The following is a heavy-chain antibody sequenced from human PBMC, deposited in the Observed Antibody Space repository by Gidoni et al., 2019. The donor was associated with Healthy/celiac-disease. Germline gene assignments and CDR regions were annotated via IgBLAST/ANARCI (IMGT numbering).Heavy chain of an antibody. CDR2: ISWNSGSI. CDR3: AKDGLGGYSYGWVDY. Sequence: EVQLVESGGGLVQPGRSLRLSCAASGFTFDDYAMHCVRQAPGKGLEWVSGISWNSGSIGYADPVKGRFTISRDNAKNSLYLQMNSLRAEDTALYYCAKDGLGGYSYGWVDYWGQGTLVTVSS. J-gene: IGHJ4*02. D-gene: IGHD5-18*01. CDR1: GFTFDDYA. V-gene: IGHV3-9*01.